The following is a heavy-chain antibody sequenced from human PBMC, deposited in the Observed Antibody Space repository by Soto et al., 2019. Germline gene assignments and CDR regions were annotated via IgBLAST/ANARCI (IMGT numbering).Heavy chain of an antibody. Sequence: DVQLLESGGGLVRPGGSLRLACAASGFTFSSYAMTWVRQAPGKGLEWVSRITGSGVFRYHPDSVQGRFAISRDNSKDTLYLQMHSLTAEDTAIKHLAWHPIGHMGHLDCWGQGTPVTVSS. CDR3: AWHPIGHMGHLDC. D-gene: IGHD3-3*01. CDR1: GFTFSSYA. CDR2: ITGSGVFR. J-gene: IGHJ4*02. V-gene: IGHV3-23*01.